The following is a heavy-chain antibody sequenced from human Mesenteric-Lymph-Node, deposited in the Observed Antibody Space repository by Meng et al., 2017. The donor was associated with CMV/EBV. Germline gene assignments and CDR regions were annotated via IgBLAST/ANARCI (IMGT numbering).Heavy chain of an antibody. J-gene: IGHJ4*02. D-gene: IGHD1-26*01. CDR3: ARDPRGGSYSYFDY. CDR2: IIPMFDTT. V-gene: IGHV1-69*06. Sequence: FGGPFSIFAFGWVRHAPGRGLGWMRGIIPMFDTTAYAQEFQNRVTMTGDTSTSTVYLRLSSLRSEDTAVYYCARDPRGGSYSYFDYWGQGALVTVSS. CDR1: GGPFSIFA.